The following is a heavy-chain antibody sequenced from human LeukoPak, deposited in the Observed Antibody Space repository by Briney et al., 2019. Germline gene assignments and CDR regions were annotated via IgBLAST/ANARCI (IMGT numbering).Heavy chain of an antibody. V-gene: IGHV1-69*13. CDR2: IIPIFGTA. J-gene: IGHJ5*02. Sequence: ASVKVSCKASGGTFSSYAISWVRQAPGQGLEWMGGIIPIFGTANYAQKFQGRVTITADESTSTAYMELSSLRSEDTAVYYCARDVLGIAAAGTVNWFDPWGQGTLVTVSS. D-gene: IGHD6-13*01. CDR1: GGTFSSYA. CDR3: ARDVLGIAAAGTVNWFDP.